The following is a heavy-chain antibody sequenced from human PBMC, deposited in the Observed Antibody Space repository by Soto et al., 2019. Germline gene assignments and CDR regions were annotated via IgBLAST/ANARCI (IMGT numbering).Heavy chain of an antibody. V-gene: IGHV3-7*03. Sequence: GGSLRLSCAASGFTFSSYWMSWVRQAPGKGLEWVANIKQDGSEKYYVDSVKGRFTISRDNAKNSLYLQMNSSVTAADTAVYYCARVVFFSSSWPSHDYWGQGTLVTVSS. CDR1: GFTFSSYW. CDR2: IKQDGSEK. D-gene: IGHD6-13*01. CDR3: ARVVFFSSSWPSHDY. J-gene: IGHJ4*02.